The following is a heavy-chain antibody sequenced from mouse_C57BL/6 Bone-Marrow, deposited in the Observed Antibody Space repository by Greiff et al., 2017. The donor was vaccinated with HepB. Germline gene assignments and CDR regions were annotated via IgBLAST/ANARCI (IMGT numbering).Heavy chain of an antibody. CDR1: GFTFSSYA. CDR3: ARDPPDY. V-gene: IGHV5-4*01. Sequence: EVHLVESGGGLVKPGGSLKLSCAASGFTFSSYAMSWVRQTPEKRLEWVATISDGGSYTYYPDNVKGRFTISRDNAKNNLYLQMSHLKSEDTAMYYCARDPPDYWGQGTTLTVSS. J-gene: IGHJ2*01. CDR2: ISDGGSYT.